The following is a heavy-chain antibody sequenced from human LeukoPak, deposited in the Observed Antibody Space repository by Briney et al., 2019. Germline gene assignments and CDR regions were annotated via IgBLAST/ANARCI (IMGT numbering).Heavy chain of an antibody. CDR2: IFPSDSDT. CDR3: ARGLKISQGGITHY. V-gene: IGHV5-51*01. D-gene: IGHD1-20*01. CDR1: GFSSNIYC. J-gene: IGHJ4*02. Sequence: GESLKISCKTSGFSSNIYCIGSVRQMPGKGLEWMGIIFPSDSDTRYSPSFQGQVTISADRSITTAYLQWSSLRASDTAMYYCARGLKISQGGITHYWGPGTLVTVSS.